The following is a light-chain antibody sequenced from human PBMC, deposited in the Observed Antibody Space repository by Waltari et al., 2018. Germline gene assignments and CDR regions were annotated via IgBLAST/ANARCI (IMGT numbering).Light chain of an antibody. CDR1: KIGSKN. CDR2: DDG. Sequence: SYVLTQPPSVSVAPGQTARLTCDGIKIGSKNVHWYQQKPGQAPVLVVYDDGDRPSGIPERFSGSNSGNTATLTISRVDAGDEADYYCQVWDSGSDHYVFGTVTKVTVL. CDR3: QVWDSGSDHYV. J-gene: IGLJ1*01. V-gene: IGLV3-21*02.